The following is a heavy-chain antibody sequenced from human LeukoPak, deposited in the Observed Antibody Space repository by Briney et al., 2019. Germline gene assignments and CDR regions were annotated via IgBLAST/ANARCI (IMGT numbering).Heavy chain of an antibody. CDR1: GDSISSSSHY. D-gene: IGHD5-12*01. CDR3: ARVVDIAATNLIDY. Sequence: SETLSLTCTVSGDSISSSSHYWGWIRQPPGTGLEWIGTIYYSGSTYYNPSLKSRVTISVDTSKNQFSLKLSSVTAADTAVYYCARVVDIAATNLIDYWGQGTLVTVSS. CDR2: IYYSGST. J-gene: IGHJ4*02. V-gene: IGHV4-39*07.